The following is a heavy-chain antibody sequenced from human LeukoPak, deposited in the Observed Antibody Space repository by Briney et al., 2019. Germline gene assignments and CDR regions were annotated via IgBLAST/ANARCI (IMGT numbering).Heavy chain of an antibody. CDR1: GYRFTDDY. V-gene: IGHV1-24*01. J-gene: IGHJ3*02. D-gene: IGHD1/OR15-1a*01. Sequence: GASVKVSCKTSGYRFTDDYIHWVRQAPGEEPKWMGGFDPDDVNTVYAPKFQGRVTMTDDTSTDTAYMELRSLRSDDTAVYYCARTNRAGASDIWGQGTLVTVSS. CDR2: FDPDDVNT. CDR3: ARTNRAGASDI.